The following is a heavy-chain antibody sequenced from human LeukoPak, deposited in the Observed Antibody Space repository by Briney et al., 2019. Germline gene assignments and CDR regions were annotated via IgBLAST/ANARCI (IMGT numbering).Heavy chain of an antibody. Sequence: PSETLSLTCTVSGGSISSDGYYWSWIRQHPGKGLEWIGFIYYTGSTYYNPSLKSRATISVDTSKNHFSLKLTSVTAADTAVYYCARSIRFGELLRSRVYFDYWGQGTLVTVSS. J-gene: IGHJ4*02. CDR1: GGSISSDGYY. D-gene: IGHD3-10*01. CDR2: IYYTGST. V-gene: IGHV4-31*03. CDR3: ARSIRFGELLRSRVYFDY.